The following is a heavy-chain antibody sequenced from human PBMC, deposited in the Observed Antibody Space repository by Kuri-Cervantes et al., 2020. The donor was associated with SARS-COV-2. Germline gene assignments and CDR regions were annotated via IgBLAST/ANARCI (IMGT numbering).Heavy chain of an antibody. J-gene: IGHJ6*03. CDR3: TGSITPSYYFYQYMDV. CDR1: GFTFSNAW. V-gene: IGHV3-15*01. Sequence: GGSLRLSCAASGFTFSNAWMSWVRQAPGKGLEWVGRIKSKTDGGTTDYAAPVKGRFTISRDDSKNTLYLQMNSQKTEDTAVYYCTGSITPSYYFYQYMDVWGKGTTVTVSS. D-gene: IGHD3-16*01. CDR2: IKSKTDGGTT.